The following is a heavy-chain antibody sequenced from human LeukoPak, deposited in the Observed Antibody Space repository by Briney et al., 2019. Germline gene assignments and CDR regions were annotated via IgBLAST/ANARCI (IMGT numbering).Heavy chain of an antibody. CDR3: ARPLYGSGSYSPDY. CDR2: INPNSGGT. Sequence: ASVKVSCKASGYTFTGYYMHWVRQAPGQGLEWMGWINPNSGGTNYAQKFQGRVTMTRDTSISTAYMELSRLRSDDTAVYYCARPLYGSGSYSPDYWGQGTLVTVSS. D-gene: IGHD3-10*01. J-gene: IGHJ4*02. V-gene: IGHV1-2*02. CDR1: GYTFTGYY.